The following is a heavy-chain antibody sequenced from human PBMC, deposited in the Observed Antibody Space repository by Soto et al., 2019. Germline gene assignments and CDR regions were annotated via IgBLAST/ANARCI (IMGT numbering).Heavy chain of an antibody. CDR3: ARDLTIVPATHPRLENYGMDV. Sequence: ASVKVSCKASGYTFTGYYMHWVRRAPGQGLEWMGWISPYNGHTQFVERFQGRVTMTTDTSTKTAYMELRNLRSDDTAHYYCARDLTIVPATHPRLENYGMDVWGQGTTVTVSS. CDR1: GYTFTGYY. J-gene: IGHJ6*02. V-gene: IGHV1-18*04. CDR2: ISPYNGHT. D-gene: IGHD2-2*01.